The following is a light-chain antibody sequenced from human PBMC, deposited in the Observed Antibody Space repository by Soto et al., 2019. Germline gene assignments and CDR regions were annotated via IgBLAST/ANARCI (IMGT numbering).Light chain of an antibody. J-gene: IGKJ2*01. Sequence: DIQMTQSPSSLSASVGDRVTITCRASQSISSYLNWYQQKQGKAPKLLIYTASSLESGVPSRFSGSGSGTDFTLTISSLQPEDFATYYCQQYFTTPHTFGQGTKLDIK. CDR3: QQYFTTPHT. CDR1: QSISSY. V-gene: IGKV1-39*01. CDR2: TAS.